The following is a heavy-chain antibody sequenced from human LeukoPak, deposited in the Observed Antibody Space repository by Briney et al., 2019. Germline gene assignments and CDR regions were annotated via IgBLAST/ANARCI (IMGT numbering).Heavy chain of an antibody. CDR2: IYHSGST. V-gene: IGHV4-4*02. J-gene: IGHJ6*03. CDR1: GGSGGSISSSNY. CDR3: ARQGIFGVDYYYYMDV. D-gene: IGHD3-3*02. Sequence: SETLSLTCAVSGGSGGSISSSNYWSWVRQPPGKGLEWIGEIYHSGSTNYNPSLKSRVTISVDTSKNQFSLKLSSVTAADTAVYYCARQGIFGVDYYYYMDVWGKGTTVTVSS.